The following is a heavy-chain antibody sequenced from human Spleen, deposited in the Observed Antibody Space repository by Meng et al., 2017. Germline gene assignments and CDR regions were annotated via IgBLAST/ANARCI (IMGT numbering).Heavy chain of an antibody. V-gene: IGHV1-46*04. CDR3: VKHSSDWSLDS. CDR1: GDTFTYYH. D-gene: IGHD6-19*01. Sequence: QVQLVQSGAEVMKPGASVKVSCKASGDTFTYYHIHWVRQAPGQGLEWVGINNPRDGDTSYSQKLRGRVTLTRDTSTTTAYMELRSLRSDDSALYYCVKHSSDWSLDSWGQGTLVTVSS. CDR2: NNPRDGDT. J-gene: IGHJ4*02.